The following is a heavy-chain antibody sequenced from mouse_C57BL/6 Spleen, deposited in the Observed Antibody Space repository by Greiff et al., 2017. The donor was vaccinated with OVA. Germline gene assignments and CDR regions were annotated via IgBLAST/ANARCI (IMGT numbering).Heavy chain of an antibody. J-gene: IGHJ2*01. V-gene: IGHV5-17*01. CDR1: GFTFSDYG. Sequence: VQLQESGGGLVKPGGSLKLSCAASGFTFSDYGMHWVRQAPEKGLEWVAYISSGSSTIYSADTVKGRFTISRDNAKNTLFLQMTSLRSEDTAMYYCARWGTTGLVDYWGQGTTLTVSS. CDR3: ARWGTTGLVDY. CDR2: ISSGSSTI. D-gene: IGHD1-1*01.